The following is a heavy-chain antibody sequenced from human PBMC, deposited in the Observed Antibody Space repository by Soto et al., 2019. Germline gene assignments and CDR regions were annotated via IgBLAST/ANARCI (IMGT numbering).Heavy chain of an antibody. V-gene: IGHV3-30-3*01. Sequence: VGSLRLSCAASGFTFSSYAMHWVRQAPGKGLEWVAVISYDGSNKYYADSVKGRFTISRDNSKNTLYLQMNSLRAEDTAVYYCARDLRIAGAGTGRSPPWPWWWGQGTLVTVS. CDR2: ISYDGSNK. CDR3: ARDLRIAGAGTGRSPPWPWW. D-gene: IGHD6-19*01. CDR1: GFTFSSYA. J-gene: IGHJ4*02.